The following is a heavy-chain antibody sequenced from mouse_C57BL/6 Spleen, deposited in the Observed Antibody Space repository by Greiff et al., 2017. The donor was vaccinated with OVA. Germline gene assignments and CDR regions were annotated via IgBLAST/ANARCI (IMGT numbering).Heavy chain of an antibody. V-gene: IGHV1-64*01. CDR1: GYTFTSYW. CDR2: IHHNSGST. Sequence: QVHVKQPGAELVKPGASVKLSCKASGYTFTSYWMHWVKQRPGQGLEWIGMIHHNSGSTNYNEKFKSKATLTVDKSSSTAYMQLSSLTSEDSAVYYCARTNYSNSWFAYWGQGTLVTVSA. CDR3: ARTNYSNSWFAY. D-gene: IGHD2-5*01. J-gene: IGHJ3*01.